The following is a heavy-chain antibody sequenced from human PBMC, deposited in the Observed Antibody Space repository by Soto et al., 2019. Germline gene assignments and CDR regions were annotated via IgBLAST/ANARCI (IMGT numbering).Heavy chain of an antibody. D-gene: IGHD4-4*01. CDR3: AHSSLHYKKWFDP. Sequence: QITLKESGPSVVKPTQTLTLTCTFSGFSLTSEGVGVGWIRQPPGKAPEWLALIYWDDDTRYSPSLKSRLTITKDTSKCPVVLIMTNMDPVDTGAYFCAHSSLHYKKWFDPWGQGALVIVTS. V-gene: IGHV2-5*02. CDR1: GFSLTSEGVG. J-gene: IGHJ5*02. CDR2: IYWDDDT.